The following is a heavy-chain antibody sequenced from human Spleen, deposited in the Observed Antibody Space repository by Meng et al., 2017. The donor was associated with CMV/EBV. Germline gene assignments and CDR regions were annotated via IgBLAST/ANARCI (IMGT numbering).Heavy chain of an antibody. Sequence: GESLKISCAASGFTFSSYWMHWVRQAPGEGLVWVSRINSDGSSKYYADSVKGRFTISRDNSKNTLYLQMNSLRAEDTAVYYCARGRPAAARYYTMDVWGQGTTVTVSS. CDR1: GFTFSSYW. J-gene: IGHJ6*02. CDR2: INSDGSSK. V-gene: IGHV3-74*01. CDR3: ARGRPAAARYYTMDV. D-gene: IGHD2-2*01.